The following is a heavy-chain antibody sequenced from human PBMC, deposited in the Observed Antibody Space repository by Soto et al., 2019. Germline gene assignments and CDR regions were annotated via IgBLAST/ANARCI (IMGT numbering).Heavy chain of an antibody. CDR3: ARHGFYGDYASNYFDP. Sequence: GESLKISCQGSGYNFATYWIAWVRQMPGKGLEYMGIIYPGDSDTTYSPSFQGQVTFSADKSITTAYLQWSSLKASDTAMYYCARHGFYGDYASNYFDPWGQGTLVTVSS. CDR2: IYPGDSDT. D-gene: IGHD4-17*01. J-gene: IGHJ5*02. CDR1: GYNFATYW. V-gene: IGHV5-51*01.